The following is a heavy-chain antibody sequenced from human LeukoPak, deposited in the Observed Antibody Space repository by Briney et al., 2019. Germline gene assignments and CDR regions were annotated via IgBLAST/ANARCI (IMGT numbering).Heavy chain of an antibody. Sequence: GGSLRLSCAASGFIFENYGMHWVRQAPGKGLEWVAVIWFEESHKYYRDSVEGRFIVSRDNSKNTLYLQMNSLRAEDTAVYYYARDPTTTTGPLDYWGRGTQVTVSS. V-gene: IGHV3-33*01. D-gene: IGHD1-1*01. J-gene: IGHJ4*02. CDR3: ARDPTTTTGPLDY. CDR2: IWFEESHK. CDR1: GFIFENYG.